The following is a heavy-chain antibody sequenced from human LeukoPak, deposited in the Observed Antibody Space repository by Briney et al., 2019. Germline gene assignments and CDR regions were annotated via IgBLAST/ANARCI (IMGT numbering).Heavy chain of an antibody. V-gene: IGHV3-74*01. CDR3: ARSRWLDAFDY. CDR2: INSDGSTT. CDR1: GFTFSTFA. D-gene: IGHD6-19*01. J-gene: IGHJ4*02. Sequence: GGSLRLSCAASGFTFSTFAMVWVRQPPGKGLEWVSRINSDGSTTNYADSVKGRFTISRDNAKNTLYLQMNSLRADDTAVYYCARSRWLDAFDYWGQGTLVTVSS.